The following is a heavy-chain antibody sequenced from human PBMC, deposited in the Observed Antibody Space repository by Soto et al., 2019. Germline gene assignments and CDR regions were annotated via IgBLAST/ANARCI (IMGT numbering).Heavy chain of an antibody. D-gene: IGHD6-13*01. V-gene: IGHV4-34*01. CDR3: AGAPPPAAAGTTFDY. Sequence: QVQLQQWGAGLLKPSETLSLTCAVYGGSFSGYYWSWIRQPPGKGLEWIGEINHSGSTNYNPSLKSRVTISVDTSKNQFSLKLGSVTAADPAVYYCAGAPPPAAAGTTFDYWGQGTLVTVSS. J-gene: IGHJ4*02. CDR2: INHSGST. CDR1: GGSFSGYY.